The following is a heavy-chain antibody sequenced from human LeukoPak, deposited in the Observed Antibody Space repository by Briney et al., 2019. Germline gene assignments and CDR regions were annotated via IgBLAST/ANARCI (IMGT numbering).Heavy chain of an antibody. V-gene: IGHV3-23*01. CDR2: ISGSGSTT. Sequence: GGSLRLSCAASGVTLSNYAMSWARQAPGKGLELVSVISGSGSTTYYADSVKGRFTISRDNSKNTLSLQMNSLRAEDTAVYYCAKESAYCGSDCRSLSDYWGQGTLVTVSS. CDR1: GVTLSNYA. CDR3: AKESAYCGSDCRSLSDY. D-gene: IGHD2-21*02. J-gene: IGHJ4*02.